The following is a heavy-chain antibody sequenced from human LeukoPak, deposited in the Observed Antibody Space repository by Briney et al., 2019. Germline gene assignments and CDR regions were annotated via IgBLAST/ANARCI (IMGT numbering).Heavy chain of an antibody. CDR3: AGGYDFREGDPPDY. Sequence: KPSETLSLTCTVSGGSISSYYWSWIRQPPGKGLEWIGYIYYSGSTNYNPSLKSRVTISVDTSKNQFSLKLSSVTAADTAVYYCAGGYDFREGDPPDYWGQGTLVTVSS. J-gene: IGHJ4*02. D-gene: IGHD3-3*01. CDR2: IYYSGST. V-gene: IGHV4-59*01. CDR1: GGSISSYY.